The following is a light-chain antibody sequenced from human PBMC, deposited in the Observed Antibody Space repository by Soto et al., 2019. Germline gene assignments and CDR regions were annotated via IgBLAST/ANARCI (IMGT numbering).Light chain of an antibody. V-gene: IGKV3-15*01. J-gene: IGKJ1*01. CDR3: QQYDNWPRT. CDR2: GAS. CDR1: QSVSNN. Sequence: EIVLTQAPGTLSLSPGEGTTLSCRASQSVSNNLAWYQQIPGQAPRFLIYGASTRATGIPVRFSGSGSGTEFTLTISSLQSEDFAVYYCQQYDNWPRTFGQGTEVDIK.